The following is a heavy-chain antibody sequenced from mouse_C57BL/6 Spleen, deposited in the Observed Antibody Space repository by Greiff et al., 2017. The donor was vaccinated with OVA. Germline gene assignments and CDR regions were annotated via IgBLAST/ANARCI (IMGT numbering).Heavy chain of an antibody. D-gene: IGHD1-1*01. CDR2: IYPRDGST. Sequence: VQLQQSDAELVKPGASVKISCKVSGYTFTDHTIHWMKQRPEQGLEWIGYIYPRDGSTKYNEKFKGKATLTADKSSSTAYMQLNSLTSEDSAVYVCAREENYYGSSYYAMDYWGQGTSVTVSS. V-gene: IGHV1-78*01. J-gene: IGHJ4*01. CDR1: GYTFTDHT. CDR3: AREENYYGSSYYAMDY.